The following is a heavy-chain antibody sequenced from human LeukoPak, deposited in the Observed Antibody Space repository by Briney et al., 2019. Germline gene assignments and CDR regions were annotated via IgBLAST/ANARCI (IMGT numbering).Heavy chain of an antibody. CDR2: ISAYNGNT. V-gene: IGHV1-18*01. CDR1: GYTFTSYG. D-gene: IGHD4-23*01. CDR3: ARVASMVVTQGAFDI. J-gene: IGHJ3*02. Sequence: GASVKVSCKASGYTFTSYGISWVRQAPGQGLEWVGWISAYNGNTNYAQKLQGRVTMTTDTSTSTAYMELRSLRSDDTAVYYCARVASMVVTQGAFDIWGQGTMVTVSS.